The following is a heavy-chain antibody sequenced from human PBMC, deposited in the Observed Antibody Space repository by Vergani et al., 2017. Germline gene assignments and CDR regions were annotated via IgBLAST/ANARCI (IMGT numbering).Heavy chain of an antibody. V-gene: IGHV4-39*01. D-gene: IGHD1-26*01. J-gene: IGHJ4*02. Sequence: QLQLQESGPGLVKPSETLSLTCTVSDGSISSSSYYWGWIRQPPGKGLEWIGSIYYSGSTYYNPSLKSRVTISVDTSKNQFSLKLSSVTAADTAVYYCARRVVGADYFDYWGQGTLVTVSS. CDR2: IYYSGST. CDR3: ARRVVGADYFDY. CDR1: DGSISSSSYY.